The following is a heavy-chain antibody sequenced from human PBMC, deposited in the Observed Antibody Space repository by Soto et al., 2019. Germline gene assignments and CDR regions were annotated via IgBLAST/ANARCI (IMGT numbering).Heavy chain of an antibody. CDR3: ARIQGSGWSTASPGNGMDV. V-gene: IGHV2-26*01. D-gene: IGHD6-19*01. CDR1: GFSLSNARMG. J-gene: IGHJ6*02. CDR2: IFSNDEK. Sequence: SGPTLVNPTETLTLTCTVSGFSLSNARMGVSWIRQPPGKALEWLAHIFSNDEKSYSTSLKSRLTISKDTSKSQVVLTMTNMDPVDTATYYCARIQGSGWSTASPGNGMDVWGQGTTVTVPS.